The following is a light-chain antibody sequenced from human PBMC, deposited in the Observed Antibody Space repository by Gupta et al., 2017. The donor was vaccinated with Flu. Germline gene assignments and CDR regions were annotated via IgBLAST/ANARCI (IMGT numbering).Light chain of an antibody. CDR1: QSISSW. V-gene: IGKV1-5*03. Sequence: SALSESVGDRVTITCRASQSISSWLAWYQQKPGKAPKSLIYKASTLESGVPSTFSGSGCGTEFTLTISCRQQDEFATYYCQLYSSYSGYSFGQGTKLEIK. CDR2: KAS. J-gene: IGKJ2*03. CDR3: QLYSSYSGYS.